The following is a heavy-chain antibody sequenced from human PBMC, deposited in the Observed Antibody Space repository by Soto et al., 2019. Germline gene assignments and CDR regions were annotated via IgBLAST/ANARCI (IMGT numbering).Heavy chain of an antibody. CDR1: GGSFSGYY. V-gene: IGHV4-34*01. CDR3: ARVRAGYCSSTSCYARFIYYYYYYGMDV. J-gene: IGHJ6*02. CDR2: INHSGST. Sequence: SETLSLTCAVYGGSFSGYYWSWIRQPPGKGLEWIGEINHSGSTNYNPSLESRVTISVDTSKNQFSLKLSSVTAADTAVYYCARVRAGYCSSTSCYARFIYYYYYYGMDVWGQGTTVTVSS. D-gene: IGHD2-2*01.